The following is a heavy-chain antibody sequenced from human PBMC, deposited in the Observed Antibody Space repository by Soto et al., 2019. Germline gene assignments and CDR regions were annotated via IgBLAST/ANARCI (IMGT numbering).Heavy chain of an antibody. Sequence: QVQLVESGGGVVQPGKSLRLSCAASGFAFSSYPMHWVRQAPGKGLEWVAVISDDGRHKYYADSVQGRFTISRDNSESTLYLQVNSLRAEDTALYYCATSLGMATTYYYYAIDVWGQGTMVTVSS. CDR3: ATSLGMATTYYYYAIDV. V-gene: IGHV3-30*04. J-gene: IGHJ6*02. D-gene: IGHD5-12*01. CDR2: ISDDGRHK. CDR1: GFAFSSYP.